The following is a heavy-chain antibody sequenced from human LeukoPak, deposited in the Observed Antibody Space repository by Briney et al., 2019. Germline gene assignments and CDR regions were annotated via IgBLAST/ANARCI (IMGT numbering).Heavy chain of an antibody. CDR3: ARVYETNGYLY. V-gene: IGHV3-74*03. J-gene: IGHJ4*02. CDR1: GFTISNYW. Sequence: GGSLRLSCVGSGFTISNYWMHWVRQAPGTGLVWVSRIHPDGSITTYADSVQGRFTISRDNSKNTLYLQMNSLRVEDTAVYYCARVYETNGYLYWGQASLVTVSS. D-gene: IGHD3-22*01. CDR2: IHPDGSIT.